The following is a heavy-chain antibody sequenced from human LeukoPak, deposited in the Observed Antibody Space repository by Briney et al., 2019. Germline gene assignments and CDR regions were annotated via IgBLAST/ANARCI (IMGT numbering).Heavy chain of an antibody. CDR3: ARDTTTVTDAFDI. D-gene: IGHD4-17*01. V-gene: IGHV1-2*02. J-gene: IGHJ3*02. CDR2: INPNSGGT. Sequence: ASVKVSCKASGYTFTGYYMHWVRQAPGQGLEWMGWINPNSGGTNYAQKFQGRITMTRDTSKNQFSLKLSSVTAADTAVYYCARDTTTVTDAFDIWGQGTMVTVSS. CDR1: GYTFTGYY.